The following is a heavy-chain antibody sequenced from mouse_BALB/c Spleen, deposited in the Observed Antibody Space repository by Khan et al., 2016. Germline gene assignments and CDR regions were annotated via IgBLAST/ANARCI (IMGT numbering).Heavy chain of an antibody. J-gene: IGHJ4*01. D-gene: IGHD2-3*01. CDR1: GYSITSDYA. Sequence: VQLKESGPGLVKPSQSLSLTCTVTGYSITSDYAWNWIRQFPGNKLEWMGYISYSGSTSYNPSLKSRISITRDTSKNQFFLQLNSVTTEDTATYYCARSDDCYLYAMDYWGRGTSVTVSS. CDR3: ARSDDCYLYAMDY. CDR2: ISYSGST. V-gene: IGHV3-2*02.